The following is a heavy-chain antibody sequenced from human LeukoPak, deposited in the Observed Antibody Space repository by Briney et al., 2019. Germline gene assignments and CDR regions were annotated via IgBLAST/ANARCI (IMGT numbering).Heavy chain of an antibody. CDR2: IIPIFGTA. D-gene: IGHD2-8*01. Sequence: GASVKVSCKAYGGTFSSYAISWARQAPGQGLEWMGGIIPIFGTANYAQKFQGRVTITTDESTSTAYMELTSLRSEDTAMYYCASNDLVVYAGLYWGQGTLVTVSS. CDR1: GGTFSSYA. V-gene: IGHV1-69*05. CDR3: ASNDLVVYAGLY. J-gene: IGHJ4*02.